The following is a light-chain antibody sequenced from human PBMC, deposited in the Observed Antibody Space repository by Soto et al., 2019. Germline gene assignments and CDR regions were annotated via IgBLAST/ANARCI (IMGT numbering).Light chain of an antibody. CDR2: KAS. J-gene: IGKJ1*01. CDR1: QTIDSW. CDR3: QQYHIYSGT. Sequence: DIQMTQSPSTLPASVGDRVTITRRASQTIDSWLAWYQQRPGKTPNILIYKASTLESGVPSRFRGSGSGTEFTLSINRLQPDDFETYYCQQYHIYSGTFGQGTKVDIK. V-gene: IGKV1-5*03.